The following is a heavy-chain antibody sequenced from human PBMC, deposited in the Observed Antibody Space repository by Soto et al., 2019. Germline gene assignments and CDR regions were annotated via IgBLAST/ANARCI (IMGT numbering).Heavy chain of an antibody. D-gene: IGHD6-13*01. CDR1: GYTFTSYA. CDR3: ARGRSSWLARIYIDY. Sequence: PSVQVSCKASGYTFTSYAMHWVRQAPGQRLEWMGWINAGNGNTKYAQKSVGRVTMTRNTPGSTAYMELGSLRSEDTVVYYCARGRSSWLARIYIDYWGRGTLVTVSS. J-gene: IGHJ4*02. V-gene: IGHV1-3*01. CDR2: INAGNGNT.